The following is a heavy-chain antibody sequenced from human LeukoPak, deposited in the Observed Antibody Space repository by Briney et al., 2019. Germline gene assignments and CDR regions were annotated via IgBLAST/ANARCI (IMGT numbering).Heavy chain of an antibody. V-gene: IGHV4-31*03. Sequence: SQTLSLTCTVSGGSIISGYYYWSWIRQHPGKGLEYIGYIYYGGSPYSNPSLKSRVAISPDTSRNQFSLKLSSVTAADTAVYYCARDISSSAPGDWYFDLWGRGTLVTVSS. J-gene: IGHJ2*01. CDR1: GGSIISGYYY. CDR2: IYYGGSP. CDR3: ARDISSSAPGDWYFDL. D-gene: IGHD6-6*01.